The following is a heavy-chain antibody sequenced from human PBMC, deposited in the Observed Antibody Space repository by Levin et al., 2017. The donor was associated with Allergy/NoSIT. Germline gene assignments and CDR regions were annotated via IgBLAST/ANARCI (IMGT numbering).Heavy chain of an antibody. J-gene: IGHJ6*02. V-gene: IGHV3-30*18. CDR2: ISYDGSNK. CDR1: GFTFSSYG. Sequence: PGGSLRLSCAASGFTFSSYGMHWVRQAPGKGLEWVAVISYDGSNKYYADSVKGRFTISRDNSKNTLYLQMNSLRAEDTAVYYCAKAPYSSSWYPYYYYGMDVWGQGTTVTVSS. D-gene: IGHD6-13*01. CDR3: AKAPYSSSWYPYYYYGMDV.